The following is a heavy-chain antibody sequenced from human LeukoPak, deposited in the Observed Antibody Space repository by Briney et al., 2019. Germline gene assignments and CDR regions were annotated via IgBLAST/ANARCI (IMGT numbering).Heavy chain of an antibody. CDR1: GFTFSSYW. J-gene: IGHJ4*02. V-gene: IGHV3-74*01. CDR3: ARGFRYSSGWYGF. D-gene: IGHD6-19*01. Sequence: PGRSLRLSCAASGFTFSSYWMHWVRQAPGKGLVWVSRINSDGSSTSYADSVKGRFTISRDNAKNTLYLQMNSLRAEDTAVYYCARGFRYSSGWYGFWGQGTLVTVSS. CDR2: INSDGSST.